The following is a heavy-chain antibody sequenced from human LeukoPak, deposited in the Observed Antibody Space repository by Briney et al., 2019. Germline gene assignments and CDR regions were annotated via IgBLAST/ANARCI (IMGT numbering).Heavy chain of an antibody. J-gene: IGHJ4*02. Sequence: GGSLRLSCAASGFTFSSYAMHWVRQAPGKGLEWVAVISYDGSDKYYADSVKGRFTISRDNSKNTLYLQMNSLRAEDTAVYYCARGSGTYDSSGSFDYWGQGTLVTVSS. CDR1: GFTFSSYA. CDR3: ARGSGTYDSSGSFDY. D-gene: IGHD3-22*01. CDR2: ISYDGSDK. V-gene: IGHV3-30-3*01.